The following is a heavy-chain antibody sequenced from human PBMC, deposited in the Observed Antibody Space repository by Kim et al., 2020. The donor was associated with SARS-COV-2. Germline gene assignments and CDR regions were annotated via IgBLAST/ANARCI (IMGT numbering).Heavy chain of an antibody. CDR1: GGSISSGGYY. D-gene: IGHD2-2*01. CDR3: ARTIVVVPAAMRGVLDH. CDR2: IYYSGST. J-gene: IGHJ4*02. Sequence: SETLSLTCTVSGGSISSGGYYWSWIRQHPGKGLEWIGYIYYSGSTYYNPSLKSRVTISVDTSKNQFSLKLSSVTAADTAVYYCARTIVVVPAAMRGVLDHWGQGTLVTVSS. V-gene: IGHV4-31*03.